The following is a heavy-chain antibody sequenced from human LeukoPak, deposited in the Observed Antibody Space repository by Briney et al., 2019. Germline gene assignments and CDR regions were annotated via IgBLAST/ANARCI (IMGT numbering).Heavy chain of an antibody. V-gene: IGHV1-24*01. CDR2: FDPEDGET. Sequence: ATVKVSCKVSGDTLTEFAMHWVRQAPGKGLEWMGGFDPEDGETIYAQKFQGRVIMSEDTSTDTAYMELSSLRSEDTAVYYCARGKSGDAFDIWGQGTMVTVSS. J-gene: IGHJ3*02. CDR1: GDTLTEFA. D-gene: IGHD5-12*01. CDR3: ARGKSGDAFDI.